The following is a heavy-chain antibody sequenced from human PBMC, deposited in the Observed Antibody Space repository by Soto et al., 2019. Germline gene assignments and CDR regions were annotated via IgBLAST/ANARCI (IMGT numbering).Heavy chain of an antibody. CDR2: ITTNGVNT. V-gene: IGHV3-64D*08. CDR3: VKDDGGLRFFDGLDY. D-gene: IGHD3-9*01. Sequence: PGGSLRLSCSASGFTFSSYAMHWVRQAPGRGLEYVSSITTNGVNTYYADSVKGRFTISRDNSKNSLYLQMSSLRVEDTAVYYCVKDDGGLRFFDGLDYWGQGTLVTVSS. CDR1: GFTFSSYA. J-gene: IGHJ4*02.